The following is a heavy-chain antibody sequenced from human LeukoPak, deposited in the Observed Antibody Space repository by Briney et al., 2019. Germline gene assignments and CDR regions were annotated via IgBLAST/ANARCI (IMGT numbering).Heavy chain of an antibody. J-gene: IGHJ3*02. CDR1: GGSISSSSYY. V-gene: IGHV4-39*07. CDR3: ARDEIVVVRAFDI. CDR2: IYYSGST. Sequence: PSETLSLTCTVSGGSISSSSYYWGWIRQPPGKGLEWTGSIYYSGSTYYNPSLKSRVTISVDTSKNQFSLKLSSVTAADTAVYYCARDEIVVVRAFDIWGQGTMVTVSS. D-gene: IGHD3-22*01.